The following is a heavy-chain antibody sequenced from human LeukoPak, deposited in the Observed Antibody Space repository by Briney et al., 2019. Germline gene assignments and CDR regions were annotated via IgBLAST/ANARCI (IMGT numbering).Heavy chain of an antibody. CDR1: GGTFSSYA. D-gene: IGHD4-11*01. CDR2: VIPILGIA. V-gene: IGHV1-69*04. CDR3: ARDDYNPYYYYGMDV. J-gene: IGHJ6*02. Sequence: SVKVSCKASGGTFSSYAISWVRQAPGQGLEWMGRVIPILGIANYAQKFQGRVTITADKSTSTAYMELSSLRSEDTAVYYCARDDYNPYYYYGMDVWGQGTTVTVSS.